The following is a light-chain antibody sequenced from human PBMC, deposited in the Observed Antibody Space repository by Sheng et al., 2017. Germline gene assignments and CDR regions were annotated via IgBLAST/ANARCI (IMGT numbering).Light chain of an antibody. CDR1: QSISSW. Sequence: DIQMTQSPSTLSASVGDRVTITCRASQSISSWLAWYQQKRGKAPKLLLYGASRLQSGVPSRFSGSGSGTDYTLTISSLQPEDFATYYCQQYYSTVAITFGPGTKVDI. V-gene: IGKV1-NL1*01. CDR3: QQYYSTVAIT. J-gene: IGKJ3*01. CDR2: GAS.